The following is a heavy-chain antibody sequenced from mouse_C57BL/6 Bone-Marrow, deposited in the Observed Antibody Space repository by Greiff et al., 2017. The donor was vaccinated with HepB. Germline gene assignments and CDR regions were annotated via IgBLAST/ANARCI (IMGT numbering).Heavy chain of an antibody. Sequence: VQLQESGPELVKPGASVKISCKASGYAFSSSWMNWVKQRPGKGLEWIGRIYPGDGDTNYNGKFKGKATLTADKSSSTAYMQLSSLTSEDSAVYFCARSSFAYWGQGTLVTVSA. CDR3: ARSSFAY. V-gene: IGHV1-82*01. CDR1: GYAFSSSW. CDR2: IYPGDGDT. J-gene: IGHJ3*01.